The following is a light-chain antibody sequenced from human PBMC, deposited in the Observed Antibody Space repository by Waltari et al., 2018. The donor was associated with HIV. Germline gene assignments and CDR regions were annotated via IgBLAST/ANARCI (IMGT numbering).Light chain of an antibody. V-gene: IGLV2-8*01. CDR2: EVS. CDR3: SSYAGSINVL. J-gene: IGLJ2*01. Sequence: QSALTQPPSASGSPGQSVTISCTGTSRDVGGYHYVSCYQQHPGKAPKLLIAEVSKRPSGVPDRFSGSKSGNTASLTVSGLQAEDEADYYCSSYAGSINVLFGGGTKLAVL. CDR1: SRDVGGYHY.